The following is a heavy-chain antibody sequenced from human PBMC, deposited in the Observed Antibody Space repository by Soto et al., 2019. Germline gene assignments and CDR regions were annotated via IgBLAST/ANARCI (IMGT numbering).Heavy chain of an antibody. V-gene: IGHV5-51*01. D-gene: IGHD3-3*01. CDR1: GYSFTSYW. J-gene: IGHJ6*02. Sequence: GESLKISCQGSGYSFTSYWIGWVRQMPGKGLEWMGIIYPGDSDTRYSPSFQGQVTISADKSISTAYLQWSSLKASDTAMYYCARQSRSGYYINHYYGMDVWGQGTTVTVSS. CDR2: IYPGDSDT. CDR3: ARQSRSGYYINHYYGMDV.